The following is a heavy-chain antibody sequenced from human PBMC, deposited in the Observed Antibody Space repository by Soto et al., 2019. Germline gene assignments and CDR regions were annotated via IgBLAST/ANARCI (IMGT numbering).Heavy chain of an antibody. CDR2: IYSGGST. D-gene: IGHD6-19*01. CDR3: AKTSGYSGGWYGIY. Sequence: EVQLVESGGGLVQPGGSLRLSFAASGFTVSSNYMSWVRQAPGKGLEWVSVIYSGGSTYYADSVKGRFTISRHNSKNALYLQMNSLRAEDTAVYYCAKTSGYSGGWYGIYWGQGTLVIVSS. V-gene: IGHV3-53*04. CDR1: GFTVSSNY. J-gene: IGHJ4*02.